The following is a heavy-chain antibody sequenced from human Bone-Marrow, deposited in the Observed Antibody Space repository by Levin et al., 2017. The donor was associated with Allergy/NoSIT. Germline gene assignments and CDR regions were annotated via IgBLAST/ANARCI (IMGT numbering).Heavy chain of an antibody. CDR3: ATQGVRAVAPKVSGYYYGMDV. D-gene: IGHD6-19*01. CDR2: ISWNSGSI. J-gene: IGHJ6*02. CDR1: GFTFDDYA. V-gene: IGHV3-9*01. Sequence: GGSLRLSCAASGFTFDDYAMHWVRQAPGKGLEWVSGISWNSGSIGYADSVKGRFTISRDNAKNSLYLQMNSLRAEDTALYYCATQGVRAVAPKVSGYYYGMDVWGQGTTVTVSS.